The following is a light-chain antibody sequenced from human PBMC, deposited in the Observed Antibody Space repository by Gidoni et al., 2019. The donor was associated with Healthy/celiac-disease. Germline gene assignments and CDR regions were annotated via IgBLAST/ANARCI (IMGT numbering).Light chain of an antibody. CDR1: KLGDKY. CDR2: QDS. Sequence: SYELTQPPSVSVSPGQTASITCAGDKLGDKYACWYQQKPGQSPVLVIYQDSKRPSAIPERFSGSNSGNTATLTISGTQAMDEADYYCQAWDSSTLVVFGGVTKLTVL. J-gene: IGLJ2*01. CDR3: QAWDSSTLVV. V-gene: IGLV3-1*01.